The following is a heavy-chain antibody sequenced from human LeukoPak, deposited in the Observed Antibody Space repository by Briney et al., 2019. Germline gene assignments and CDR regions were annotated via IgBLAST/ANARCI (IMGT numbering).Heavy chain of an antibody. J-gene: IGHJ5*02. CDR1: GGSFSGYY. V-gene: IGHV4-34*01. Sequence: ASETLSLTCAVYGGSFSGYYWSWIRQPPGKGLEWIGEINHSGSTNYNPSLKSRVTISVDTSKNQFSLKLSSVTAADTAVYYCARDPRWGGATENWFDPWGQGTLVTVSS. D-gene: IGHD1-26*01. CDR3: ARDPRWGGATENWFDP. CDR2: INHSGST.